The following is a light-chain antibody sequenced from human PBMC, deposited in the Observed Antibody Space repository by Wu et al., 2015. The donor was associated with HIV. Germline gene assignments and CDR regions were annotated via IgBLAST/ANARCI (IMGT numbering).Light chain of an antibody. Sequence: DIQLTQSPSFLSASIGDRVTITCRASQGISSHLAWYQQKPGKAPKLLIYAASTLQSGVPSRFSGSGSGTDFTLTISSLQPEDVATYYCQKCNTAPWTFGQGPRW. V-gene: IGKV1-9*01. CDR1: QGISSH. J-gene: IGKJ1*01. CDR2: AAS. CDR3: QKCNTAPWT.